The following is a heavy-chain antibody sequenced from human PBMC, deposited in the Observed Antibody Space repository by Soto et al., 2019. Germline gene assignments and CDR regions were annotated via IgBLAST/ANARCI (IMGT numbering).Heavy chain of an antibody. D-gene: IGHD6-6*01. CDR2: IYYDGNT. V-gene: IGHV4-39*01. CDR1: GGSITSSSHY. Sequence: NPSETLSLTCTVSGGSITSSSHYWGWIRQPPGKGLECIGNIYYDGNTYYNPSLKGRVTISLDTSKNQFSLRLNSVTAADTAVYYCARASITPRLFMYPFDDRGQGTLVTVSS. CDR3: ARASITPRLFMYPFDD. J-gene: IGHJ4*02.